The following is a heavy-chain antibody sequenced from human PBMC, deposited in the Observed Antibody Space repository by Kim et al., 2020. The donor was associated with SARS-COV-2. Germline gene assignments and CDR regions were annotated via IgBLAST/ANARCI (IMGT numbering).Heavy chain of an antibody. Sequence: SETLSLTCTVSGGSISSYYWSWIRQPPGKGLEWIGYIYYSGSTNYNPSLKSRVTISVDTSKNQFSLKLSSVTAADTAVYYCARVESIAARPYFDYWGQGTLVTVSS. CDR3: ARVESIAARPYFDY. CDR2: IYYSGST. D-gene: IGHD6-6*01. J-gene: IGHJ4*02. CDR1: GGSISSYY. V-gene: IGHV4-59*13.